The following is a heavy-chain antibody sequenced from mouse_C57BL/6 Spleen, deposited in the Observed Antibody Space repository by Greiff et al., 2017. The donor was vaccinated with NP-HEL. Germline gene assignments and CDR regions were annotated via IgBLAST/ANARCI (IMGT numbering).Heavy chain of an antibody. J-gene: IGHJ3*01. V-gene: IGHV5-4*03. CDR3: ARAYGSSPWFAY. D-gene: IGHD1-1*01. CDR1: GFTFSSYA. CDR2: ISDGGSYT. Sequence: EVKVEESGGGLVKPGGSLKLSCAASGFTFSSYAMSWVRQTPEKRLEWVATISDGGSYTYYPDNVKGRFTISRDNAKNNLYLQMRHLKSEDTAMYYCARAYGSSPWFAYWGQGTLVTVSA.